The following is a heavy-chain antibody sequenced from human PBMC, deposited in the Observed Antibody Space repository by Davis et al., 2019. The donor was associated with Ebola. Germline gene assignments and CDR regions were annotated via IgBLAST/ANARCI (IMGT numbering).Heavy chain of an antibody. D-gene: IGHD2-15*01. CDR1: GYTFTSYA. CDR2: INPNSGGT. V-gene: IGHV1-2*06. Sequence: AASVKVSCKASGYTFTSYAMHWVRQAPGQRLEWMGRINPNSGGTNYAQKFQGRVTMTRDTSISTAYMELSSLRSEDTAVYYCAREDIVVVVAATRYYYGMDVWGKGTTVTVSS. CDR3: AREDIVVVVAATRYYYGMDV. J-gene: IGHJ6*04.